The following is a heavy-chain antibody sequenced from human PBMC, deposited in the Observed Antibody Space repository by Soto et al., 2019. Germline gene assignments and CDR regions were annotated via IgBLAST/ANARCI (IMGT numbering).Heavy chain of an antibody. V-gene: IGHV4-34*01. CDR3: ARGRSAKKYYYDSSGPGGWFDP. CDR1: GGSFSGYY. Sequence: TLSLTCAVYGGSFSGYYWSWIRQPPGKGLEWIGEINHSGSTNYNPSLKSRVTISVDTSKNQFSLKLSSVTAADTAVYYCARGRSAKKYYYDSSGPGGWFDPWGQGTLVTVS. J-gene: IGHJ5*02. CDR2: INHSGST. D-gene: IGHD3-22*01.